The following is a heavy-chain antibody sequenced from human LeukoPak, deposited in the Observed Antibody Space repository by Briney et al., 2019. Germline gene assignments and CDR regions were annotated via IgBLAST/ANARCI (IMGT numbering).Heavy chain of an antibody. CDR1: GASISSDY. V-gene: IGHV4-59*08. J-gene: IGHJ3*02. CDR2: IYSTKST. CDR3: ARHLWCGIGSKKEDAFDI. Sequence: SETLSLTCTVSGASISSDYWSWIRQPPGEGLEWIAYIYSTKSTNYNPSLKSRATISLDTSKNQFSLKLRSVTATDAAVYYCARHLWCGIGSKKEDAFDIWGQGTMVTVSS. D-gene: IGHD2-21*01.